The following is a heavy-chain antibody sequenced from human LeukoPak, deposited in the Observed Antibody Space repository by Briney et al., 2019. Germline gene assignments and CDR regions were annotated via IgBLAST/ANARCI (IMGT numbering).Heavy chain of an antibody. Sequence: GGSLRLSCAASGFTFSSYAMSWVRQAPGKGLEWVSAISGSGGSTYYADSVKGRFTISRDNSKNTLYLQMNSLRAEDTAVYCCAAEAYGSGSYYNPRFDYWGQGTLVTVSS. J-gene: IGHJ4*02. CDR1: GFTFSSYA. D-gene: IGHD3-10*01. CDR3: AAEAYGSGSYYNPRFDY. CDR2: ISGSGGST. V-gene: IGHV3-23*01.